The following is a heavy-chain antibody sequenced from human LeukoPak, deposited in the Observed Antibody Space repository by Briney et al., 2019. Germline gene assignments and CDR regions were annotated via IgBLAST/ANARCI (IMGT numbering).Heavy chain of an antibody. CDR3: ARNSNAYFDYPRPYYMDV. CDR2: INPSGGST. J-gene: IGHJ6*03. D-gene: IGHD3-9*01. Sequence: GASVKVSCKASGYTFTSYYMHWVRQAPGQGLEWMGIINPSGGSTSYAQKFQGRVTMTRDMSTSTVYMELSSLRSEDTAVYYCARNSNAYFDYPRPYYMDVWGKGTTVTVSS. V-gene: IGHV1-46*01. CDR1: GYTFTSYY.